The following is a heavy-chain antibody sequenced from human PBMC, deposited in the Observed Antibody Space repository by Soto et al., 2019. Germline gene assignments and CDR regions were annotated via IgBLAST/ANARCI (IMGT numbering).Heavy chain of an antibody. CDR1: GFTFSTYT. CDR3: AKDMRPEGGWDFGH. D-gene: IGHD6-19*01. CDR2: VGQDGAP. Sequence: EVQLLESGGGLVQPGGSLRLSCAASGFTFSTYTMAWVRQAPGRGPEWVSGVGQDGAPYYAGYVKGRFTISRDNSRSSVYLEMIALRGEDTALYYCAKDMRPEGGWDFGHWGQGTLVTVSS. V-gene: IGHV3-23*01. J-gene: IGHJ4*02.